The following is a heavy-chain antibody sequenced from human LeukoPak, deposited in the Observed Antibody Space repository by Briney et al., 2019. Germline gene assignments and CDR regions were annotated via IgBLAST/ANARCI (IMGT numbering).Heavy chain of an antibody. Sequence: GGSLRLSCAASGFTFSSYAMHWVRQAPREGLAWVAVISYDGSNKYYADSVKGRFTISRDNSKNTLYLQMNSLRAEDTAVYYCARGDYVWGSYRYPIDYWGQGTLVTVSS. CDR2: ISYDGSNK. CDR1: GFTFSSYA. D-gene: IGHD3-16*02. CDR3: ARGDYVWGSYRYPIDY. J-gene: IGHJ4*02. V-gene: IGHV3-30-3*01.